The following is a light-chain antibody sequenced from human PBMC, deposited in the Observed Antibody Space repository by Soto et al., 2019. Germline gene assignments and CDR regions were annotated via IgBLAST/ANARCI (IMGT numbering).Light chain of an antibody. J-gene: IGKJ1*01. V-gene: IGKV1-5*01. CDR1: QTISRW. CDR2: HAS. Sequence: DIKLTQTPSTLSASVVAEVTITCRASQTISRWLAWYQQKPGTAPKVLIYHASNLQSGVPSRFSGSGSGTELTLTISSLQPDDFATYYCQQYNSYSVGPGTQVEI. CDR3: QQYNSYS.